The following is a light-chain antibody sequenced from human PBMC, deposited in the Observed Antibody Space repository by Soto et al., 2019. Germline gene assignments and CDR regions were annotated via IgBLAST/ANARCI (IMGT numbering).Light chain of an antibody. CDR1: HSIVNN. J-gene: IGKJ5*01. CDR2: DAS. CDR3: QQYSNWSPIT. V-gene: IGKV1-5*01. Sequence: DLQMTQSPSTLSPSLGDRITISCRASHSIVNNLAWYQQRPGTAPKVLIYDASSLESWVPLRLSGRGSGTELYLTTSSLQYEDFGGYYCQQYSNWSPITLGRGTRL.